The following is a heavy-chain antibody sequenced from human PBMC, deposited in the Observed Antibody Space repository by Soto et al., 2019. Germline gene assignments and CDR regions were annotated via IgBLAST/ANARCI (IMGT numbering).Heavy chain of an antibody. J-gene: IGHJ4*02. CDR1: GFTFSSYG. V-gene: IGHV3-30*03. Sequence: QVQLVESGGGVVQPGRSLRLSCAASGFTFSSYGMHWVRQAPGKGLEWVALISYDGIDKYYADSVKGRFTISRDNSKNTLYLQMNSLRVEDTAVYYCGAGQYFSDYWGQGTLVTVSS. D-gene: IGHD6-13*01. CDR3: GAGQYFSDY. CDR2: ISYDGIDK.